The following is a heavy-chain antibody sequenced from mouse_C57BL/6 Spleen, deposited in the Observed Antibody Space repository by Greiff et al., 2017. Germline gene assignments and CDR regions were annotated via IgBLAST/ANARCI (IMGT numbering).Heavy chain of an antibody. CDR2: ISSGSSTV. Sequence: EVQGVESGGGLVKPGGSLKLSCAASGFTFSDSGMHWVRQAPEKGLKWVAYISSGSSTVNYADAVKGRFTISRDTTKNTVFVQMTSLRSEDAAMYYYGRTSTMIYYFDYWGQGTTLTVSS. V-gene: IGHV5-17*01. CDR1: GFTFSDSG. CDR3: GRTSTMIYYFDY. J-gene: IGHJ2*01. D-gene: IGHD2-4*01.